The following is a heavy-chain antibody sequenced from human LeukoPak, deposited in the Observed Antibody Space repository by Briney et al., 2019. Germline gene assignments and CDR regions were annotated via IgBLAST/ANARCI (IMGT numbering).Heavy chain of an antibody. D-gene: IGHD3-22*01. CDR1: GGSISSSSYY. CDR2: VYYSGST. CDR3: AREDHDRSGSPLWIDP. Sequence: ASETLSLTCSVSGGSISSSSYYWGWIRQPPGKGLEWVASVYYSGSTYYNPSLESRVTMSVDTSKNQFSLKLSSVTAADTGVYYCAREDHDRSGSPLWIDPWGQGSLVSVSS. J-gene: IGHJ5*02. V-gene: IGHV4-39*07.